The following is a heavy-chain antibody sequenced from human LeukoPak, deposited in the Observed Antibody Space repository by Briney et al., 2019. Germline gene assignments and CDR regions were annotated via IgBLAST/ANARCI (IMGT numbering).Heavy chain of an antibody. J-gene: IGHJ4*02. D-gene: IGHD6-13*01. V-gene: IGHV3-23*01. CDR1: GFTFSSYA. Sequence: PGGSLRLSCAASGFTFSSYAMSWVRQAPGKGLEWVSGISAGGGSTYYADSVKGRFTISRDNSKNTLYLQMNSLTAEDTAVYYCAKEGRQSSSSWYQDYFDYWGQGTLVTVSS. CDR3: AKEGRQSSSSWYQDYFDY. CDR2: ISAGGGST.